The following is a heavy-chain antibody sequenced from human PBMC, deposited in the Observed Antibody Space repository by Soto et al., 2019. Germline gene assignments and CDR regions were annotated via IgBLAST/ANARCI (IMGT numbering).Heavy chain of an antibody. CDR1: GYTFTSHG. V-gene: IGHV1-18*01. D-gene: IGHD3-10*01. Sequence: QVQLVQSGPEGTKPGASVKVSCKASGYTFTSHGVSWVRQAPGQGLEWMGWISASNGDTNYAQKLQGRVTVTTDTSTSTAYMELRSLRPEDTAVYYCARKLRGSSFDFYNDIDVWGKGTTVTVSS. J-gene: IGHJ6*03. CDR2: ISASNGDT. CDR3: ARKLRGSSFDFYNDIDV.